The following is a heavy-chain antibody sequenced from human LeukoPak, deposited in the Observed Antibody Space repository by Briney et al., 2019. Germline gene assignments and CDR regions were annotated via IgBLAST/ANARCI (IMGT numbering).Heavy chain of an antibody. D-gene: IGHD4-23*01. V-gene: IGHV4-39*01. CDR3: TRHHDYGDKIDY. J-gene: IGHJ4*02. CDR1: GGPVTSASHY. Sequence: PSETLSLTCTVSGGPVTSASHYWAWIRQPPGKGLEWIGSIHYSGSTYYSPSLKSRLTICGDTSKSQFSLKLTFVTAADTAVYYCTRHHDYGDKIDYWGQGTLVTVSS. CDR2: IHYSGST.